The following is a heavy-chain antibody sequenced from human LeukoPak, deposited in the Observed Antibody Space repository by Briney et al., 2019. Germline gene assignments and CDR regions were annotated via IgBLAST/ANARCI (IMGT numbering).Heavy chain of an antibody. D-gene: IGHD3-22*01. V-gene: IGHV3-33*01. CDR1: GFTFSSYG. Sequence: GGSLRLSCAASGFTFSSYGMHWVRQAPGKGLEWVAVIWYDGSNKYYADSVKGRFTLSRDNSKNTLYLQMNSLRAEDTAVYYCARDRGNTMIVMYYFDYWGQGTLVTVSS. J-gene: IGHJ4*02. CDR2: IWYDGSNK. CDR3: ARDRGNTMIVMYYFDY.